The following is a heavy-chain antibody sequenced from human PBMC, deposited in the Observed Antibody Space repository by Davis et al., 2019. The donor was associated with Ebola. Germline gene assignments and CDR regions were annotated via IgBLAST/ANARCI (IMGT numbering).Heavy chain of an antibody. D-gene: IGHD6-13*01. CDR1: GYTFTGYY. Sequence: ASVKVSCKASGYTFTGYYMHWVRQAPGQGLEWMGWINPNSGGTNYAQKFQGRVTMTRDTSISTAYMELSRLRSDDTAVYYCARDLEGRDSSSWSYYYYYMGVWGKGTTVTVSS. CDR2: INPNSGGT. J-gene: IGHJ6*03. V-gene: IGHV1-2*02. CDR3: ARDLEGRDSSSWSYYYYYMGV.